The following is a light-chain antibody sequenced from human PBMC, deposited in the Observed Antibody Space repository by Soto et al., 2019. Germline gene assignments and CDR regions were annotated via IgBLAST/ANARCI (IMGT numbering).Light chain of an antibody. CDR3: QQLESYPST. CDR2: GAS. CDR1: QSISKY. J-gene: IGKJ4*01. V-gene: IGKV1-39*01. Sequence: IQMTQSPSSLSGSVGDRVTITCRASQSISKYLNWYQQTAGKAPKLLIYGASNLQSGVPSRFSGSGSGTDFTLTISSLQPEDFATYYCQQLESYPSTFGGGTNVDI.